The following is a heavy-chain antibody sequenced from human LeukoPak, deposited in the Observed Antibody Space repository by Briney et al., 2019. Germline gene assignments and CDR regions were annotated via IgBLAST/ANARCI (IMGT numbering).Heavy chain of an antibody. Sequence: GGSLRLSCAASGFTFSNYMMTWVRQAPGKGLQWVSTVSGTTLSTYYADSVKGRFTISRDNSKNTLYLQMNSLRAEDTAVYYCAKVPGALWFGELLFDYWGQGTLVTVSS. CDR1: GFTFSNYM. CDR2: VSGTTLST. J-gene: IGHJ4*02. CDR3: AKVPGALWFGELLFDY. D-gene: IGHD3-10*01. V-gene: IGHV3-23*01.